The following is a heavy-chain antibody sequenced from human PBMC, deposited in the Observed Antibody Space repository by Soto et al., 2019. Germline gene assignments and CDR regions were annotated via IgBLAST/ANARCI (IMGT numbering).Heavy chain of an antibody. CDR3: ARIWKLELGYYYGMDV. D-gene: IGHD1-7*01. V-gene: IGHV6-1*01. CDR1: GDSVSSNSAA. Sequence: SQTLSLTCALSGDSVSSNSAAWNWIRQSPSRGLEWLGRTYYRSKWYNDYAVSVKSRITINPDTSKNQFSLQLNSVTPEDTAVYYCARIWKLELGYYYGMDVWGQGTTVTVSS. CDR2: TYYRSKWYN. J-gene: IGHJ6*02.